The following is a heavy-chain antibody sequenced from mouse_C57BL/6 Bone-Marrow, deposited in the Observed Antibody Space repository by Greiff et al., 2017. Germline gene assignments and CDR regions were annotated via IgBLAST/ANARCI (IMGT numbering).Heavy chain of an antibody. D-gene: IGHD1-1*01. V-gene: IGHV1-59*01. CDR2: FDPSESST. Sequence: QVQLQQPGAALVRPGPSVKLSCQASGYTFTSYWLYWVKQRPGQGLAWIGVFDPSESSTNHNQKFKGKATLTVDTSSRTVYMQHSILTSEDSAVYYCARVYYGSSYGLAYWGQGTLVTVSA. CDR1: GYTFTSYW. CDR3: ARVYYGSSYGLAY. J-gene: IGHJ3*01.